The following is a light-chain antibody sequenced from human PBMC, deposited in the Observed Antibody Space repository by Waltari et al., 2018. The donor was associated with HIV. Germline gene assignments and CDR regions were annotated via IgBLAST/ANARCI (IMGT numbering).Light chain of an antibody. V-gene: IGLV1-40*01. CDR1: SSNIGAGYD. Sequence: QSVLTQPPSVSGAPGQRVTLPCTGSSSNIGAGYDVHWYQHLPGTAPKLLIYGNNNRPSGVPDRFSGSKSGTSASLAITGLQADDEADYYCQSYDSSLSGVFGGGTKLTVL. J-gene: IGLJ3*02. CDR2: GNN. CDR3: QSYDSSLSGV.